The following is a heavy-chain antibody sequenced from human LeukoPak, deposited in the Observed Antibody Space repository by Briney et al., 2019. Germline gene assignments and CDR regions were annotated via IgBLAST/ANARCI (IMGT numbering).Heavy chain of an antibody. CDR3: ASRPLYCSSTSCYSPYDY. J-gene: IGHJ4*02. V-gene: IGHV1-69*04. D-gene: IGHD2-2*01. CDR1: GYTFTSYD. Sequence: SVKVSCKASGYTFTSYDINWVRQATGQGLEWMRRIIPILGIANYAQKFQGRVTITADKSTSTAYMELSSLRSEDTAVYYCASRPLYCSSTSCYSPYDYWGQGTLVTVSS. CDR2: IIPILGIA.